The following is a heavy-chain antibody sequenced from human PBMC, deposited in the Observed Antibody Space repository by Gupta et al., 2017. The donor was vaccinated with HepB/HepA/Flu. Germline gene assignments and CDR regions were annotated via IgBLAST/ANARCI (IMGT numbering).Heavy chain of an antibody. V-gene: IGHV4-31*02. CDR3: ARAVPLQWLVRGTYYFDY. J-gene: IGHJ4*02. Sequence: SGSTYYNPSLKSRVTISVDTSKNQFSLKLSSVTAADTAVYYCARAVPLQWLVRGTYYFDYWGQGTLVTVSS. CDR2: SGST. D-gene: IGHD6-19*01.